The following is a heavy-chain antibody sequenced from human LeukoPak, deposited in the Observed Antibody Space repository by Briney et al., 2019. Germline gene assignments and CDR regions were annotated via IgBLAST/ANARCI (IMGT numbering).Heavy chain of an antibody. CDR2: ISGSGGST. CDR3: ARCIAAAGSGIMT. CDR1: GFTFSSYG. J-gene: IGHJ4*02. Sequence: GGSLRLSCAASGFTFSSYGMSWVRQAPGKGLEWVSAISGSGGSTYYADSVKGRFTISRDNSKNTLYLQMNSLRAEDTAVYYCARCIAAAGSGIMTWGQGTLVTVSS. V-gene: IGHV3-23*01. D-gene: IGHD6-13*01.